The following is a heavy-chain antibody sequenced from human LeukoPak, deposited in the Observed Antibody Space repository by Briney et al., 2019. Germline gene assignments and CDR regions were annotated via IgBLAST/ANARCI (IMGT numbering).Heavy chain of an antibody. CDR3: TRRAAYCGGDCYSDDY. CDR1: GFTFSSYW. CDR2: IRSKANSYAT. D-gene: IGHD2-21*02. J-gene: IGHJ4*02. V-gene: IGHV3-73*01. Sequence: GGSLRLSCAASGFTFSSYWMSWVRQASGKGLEWVGRIRSKANSYATAYAASVKGRFTISRDDSKNTAYLQMNSLKTEDTAVYYCTRRAAYCGGDCYSDDYWGQGTLVTVSS.